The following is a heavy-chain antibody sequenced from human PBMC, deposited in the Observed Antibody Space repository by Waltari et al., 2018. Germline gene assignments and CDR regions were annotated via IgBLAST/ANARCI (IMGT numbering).Heavy chain of an antibody. CDR2: ISSSSSYI. Sequence: EVQLVESGGGLVKPGGSLRLSCAASGFTFSSYSMNWVRQAPGKGLEWVSSISSSSSYIYYADSVKGRFTISRDNAKNSLYLQMNSLRAEDTAVYYCARGDSSGWYYFDYWGQGTLGTVSS. D-gene: IGHD6-19*01. V-gene: IGHV3-21*01. CDR3: ARGDSSGWYYFDY. J-gene: IGHJ4*02. CDR1: GFTFSSYS.